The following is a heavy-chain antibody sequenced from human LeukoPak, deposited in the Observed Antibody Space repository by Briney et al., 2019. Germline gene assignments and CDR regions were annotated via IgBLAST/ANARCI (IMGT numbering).Heavy chain of an antibody. J-gene: IGHJ4*02. Sequence: ASVKVSCKAPGYTFTSYGISWVRQAPGQGLEWMGWISAYNGNTNYAQKLQGRVTMTTDTSTSTAYMELRSLRSDDTAVYYCARDVVEYYDSSGYYCLDYWGQGTLVTVSS. V-gene: IGHV1-18*01. CDR1: GYTFTSYG. CDR3: ARDVVEYYDSSGYYCLDY. D-gene: IGHD3-22*01. CDR2: ISAYNGNT.